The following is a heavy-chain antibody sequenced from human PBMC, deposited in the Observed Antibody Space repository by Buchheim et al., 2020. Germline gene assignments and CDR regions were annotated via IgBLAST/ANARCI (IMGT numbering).Heavy chain of an antibody. J-gene: IGHJ6*02. V-gene: IGHV3-30*18. CDR2: ISYDGSNK. CDR1: GFTFSSYG. Sequence: QVQLMESGGGVVQPGRSLRLSCAASGFTFSSYGMHWVRQAPGKGLEWVAVISYDGSNKYYADSVKGRFTISRDNSKNTLYLQMNSLRAEDTAVYYCAKDRWDITYGMDVWGQGTT. D-gene: IGHD1-26*01. CDR3: AKDRWDITYGMDV.